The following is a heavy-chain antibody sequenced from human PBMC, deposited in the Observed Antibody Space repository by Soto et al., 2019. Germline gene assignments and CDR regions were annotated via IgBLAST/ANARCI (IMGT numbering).Heavy chain of an antibody. Sequence: PGESLKISCKGSKYSFTNYWIGWVRQVPGKGLEWMGIIYPGDSDTRYSPSFQGQVTISADKSISTAYLQWSSLKASDTAMYYCASYVVVPVVKRGAFDSWGRGTMVTVSS. CDR1: KYSFTNYW. V-gene: IGHV5-51*01. J-gene: IGHJ3*02. CDR3: ASYVVVPVVKRGAFDS. CDR2: IYPGDSDT. D-gene: IGHD2-2*01.